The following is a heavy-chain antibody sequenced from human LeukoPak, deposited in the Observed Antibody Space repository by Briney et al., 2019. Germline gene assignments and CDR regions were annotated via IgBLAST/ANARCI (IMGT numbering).Heavy chain of an antibody. CDR3: ASRYGYGDY. CDR2: IKQDGSEK. CDR1: GFTFSSYW. J-gene: IGHJ4*02. V-gene: IGHV3-7*01. Sequence: GGSLRLSCAASGFTFSSYWMSWVRQAPGKGLEWVAHIKQDGSEKYYVDSVKGRFTISSNNAKNSLYLQMNSLRAEDTAVYYFASRYGYGDYWGQGTLVTVSS. D-gene: IGHD5-18*01.